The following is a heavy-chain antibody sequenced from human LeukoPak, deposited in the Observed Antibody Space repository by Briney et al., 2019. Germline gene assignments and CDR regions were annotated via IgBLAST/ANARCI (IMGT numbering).Heavy chain of an antibody. Sequence: GGSLRLSCAASGFTFSSYAMHWVRQAPGKGLEWVAVISYDGSNKYYADSVKGRFTISRDNSKNTLYLQMNSLRAEDTAVYYCAKEGHSGYDYWRYYFDYWGQGTLVTVSS. CDR1: GFTFSSYA. CDR2: ISYDGSNK. V-gene: IGHV3-30-3*01. CDR3: AKEGHSGYDYWRYYFDY. J-gene: IGHJ4*02. D-gene: IGHD5-12*01.